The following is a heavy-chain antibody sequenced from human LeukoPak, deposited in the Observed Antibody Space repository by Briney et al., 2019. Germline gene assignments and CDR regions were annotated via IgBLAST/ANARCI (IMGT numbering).Heavy chain of an antibody. J-gene: IGHJ4*02. V-gene: IGHV4-4*07. Sequence: SETLSLTCTVSGDSISSYYWSWIRQPAGKGLEWIGRIYTSGRTNYNPSLKRRVTMSEDTSKNQFSLKLSSVTAADTAVYYCARDWHSSGYYDYWGQGTLVSVSS. CDR3: ARDWHSSGYYDY. D-gene: IGHD3-22*01. CDR2: IYTSGRT. CDR1: GDSISSYY.